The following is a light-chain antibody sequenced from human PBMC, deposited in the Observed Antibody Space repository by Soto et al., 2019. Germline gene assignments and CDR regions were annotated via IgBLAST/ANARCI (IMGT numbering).Light chain of an antibody. CDR1: QSISSW. Sequence: DSQITQSPSTLTACVGDRVTITCRASQSISSWLAWYQQKPGKAPKLLIFDASSLESGTPSRFSGRRSGTQFTLTINGLQPDDFATYYCQQYDNYKPLTFGGGTKVDI. J-gene: IGKJ4*01. V-gene: IGKV1-5*01. CDR3: QQYDNYKPLT. CDR2: DAS.